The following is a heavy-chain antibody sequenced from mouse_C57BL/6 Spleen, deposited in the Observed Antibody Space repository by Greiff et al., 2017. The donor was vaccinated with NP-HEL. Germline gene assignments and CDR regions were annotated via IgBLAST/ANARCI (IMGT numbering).Heavy chain of an antibody. D-gene: IGHD2-4*01. J-gene: IGHJ4*01. Sequence: VKVVESGPGLVQPSQSLSITCTVSGFSLTSYGVHWVRQSPGKGLEWLGVIWRGGSTDYNAAFMSRLSITKDNSKSQVFFKMNSLQADDTAIYYCAKRGDYDGGHAMDYWGQGTSVTVSS. CDR1: GFSLTSYG. CDR2: IWRGGST. V-gene: IGHV2-5*01. CDR3: AKRGDYDGGHAMDY.